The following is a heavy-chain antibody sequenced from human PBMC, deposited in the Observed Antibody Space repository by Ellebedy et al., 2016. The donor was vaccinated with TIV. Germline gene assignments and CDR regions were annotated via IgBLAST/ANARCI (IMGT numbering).Heavy chain of an antibody. V-gene: IGHV3-30*18. J-gene: IGHJ4*02. D-gene: IGHD3-3*01. CDR3: AKQRGNYDFWGGTDY. CDR2: TSYDGSST. CDR1: GFTFSTYG. Sequence: GESLKISCAASGFTFSTYGMSWVRQAPGQGLEWVAVTSYDGSSTYYADSVKGRFTISRDNSKNTLYLQMNSLRAEDTAVYYCAKQRGNYDFWGGTDYWGQGTLVTVSS.